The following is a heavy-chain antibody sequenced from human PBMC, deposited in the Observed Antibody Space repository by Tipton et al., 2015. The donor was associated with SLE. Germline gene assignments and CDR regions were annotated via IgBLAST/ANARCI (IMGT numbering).Heavy chain of an antibody. J-gene: IGHJ5*02. Sequence: PGLVKPSENLSLTCTVSGGPISTHYWSWIRQPPGKGLEWIGHIYYSGSTNYNPSLKSRVTMSVDTSKNQFSLKLSSVTAADTAVYYCARENGSGSDYSWAWFDAWGQGTLVTVSS. CDR1: GGPISTHY. V-gene: IGHV4-59*11. CDR3: ARENGSGSDYSWAWFDA. D-gene: IGHD3-10*01. CDR2: IYYSGST.